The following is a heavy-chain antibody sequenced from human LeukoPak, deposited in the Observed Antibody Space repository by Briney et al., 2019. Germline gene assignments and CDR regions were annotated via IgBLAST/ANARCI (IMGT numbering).Heavy chain of an antibody. J-gene: IGHJ4*02. CDR2: IYYSGST. CDR1: GGSISSGVYY. Sequence: PSETLSLTCTVSGGSISSGVYYWSWIRQPPGKGLEWIGYIYYSGSTYYNPSLKSRVTISVDTSKNQFSLKLSSVTAADTAVYYCARVSLVRGAPDYYFDYWGQGTLITVSS. CDR3: ARVSLVRGAPDYYFDY. D-gene: IGHD3-10*01. V-gene: IGHV4-30-4*01.